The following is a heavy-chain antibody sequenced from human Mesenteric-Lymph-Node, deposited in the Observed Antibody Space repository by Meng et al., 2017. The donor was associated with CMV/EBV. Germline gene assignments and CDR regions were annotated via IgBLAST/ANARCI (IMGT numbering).Heavy chain of an antibody. Sequence: SVGSISSGGYYSSWIRQHPGKGLEWIGYIYYSGSTYYNPSLKSRVAISVDTSKNQFSLKLSSVTAADTAVYYCARLYDSSGYYYPDYWGQGTLVTVSS. CDR2: IYYSGST. D-gene: IGHD3-22*01. CDR3: ARLYDSSGYYYPDY. CDR1: VGSISSGGYY. V-gene: IGHV4-31*02. J-gene: IGHJ4*02.